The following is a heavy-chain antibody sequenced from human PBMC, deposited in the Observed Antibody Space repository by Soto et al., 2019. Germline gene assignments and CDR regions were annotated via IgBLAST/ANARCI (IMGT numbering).Heavy chain of an antibody. CDR1: GGSFSGYY. CDR2: INHSGST. Sequence: LLQLRKTLSLTCAVYGGSFSGYYWSWIRQPPGKGLEWIGEINHSGSTNYNPSLKSRVTISVDTSKNQFSLKLSSVTAADTAVYYCARVDHLGYCSSTSCSNFDYWGQGTLVTVSS. J-gene: IGHJ4*02. V-gene: IGHV4-34*01. D-gene: IGHD2-2*03. CDR3: ARVDHLGYCSSTSCSNFDY.